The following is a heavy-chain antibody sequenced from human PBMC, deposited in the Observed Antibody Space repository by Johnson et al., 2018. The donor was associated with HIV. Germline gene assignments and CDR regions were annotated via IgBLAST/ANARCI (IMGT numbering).Heavy chain of an antibody. J-gene: IGHJ3*02. D-gene: IGHD1-26*01. Sequence: VVQPGGSLRLSCAASGFTFSSYGMHWVRQAPGKGLEWVAFIRYDGSKKHNADSVKGRFTIPRDNTKNTLYVQMNSLRAEDTAVYFCAREPGRRELRRDAFDIWGQGTMVTVSS. CDR1: GFTFSSYG. CDR3: AREPGRRELRRDAFDI. V-gene: IGHV3-30*02. CDR2: IRYDGSKK.